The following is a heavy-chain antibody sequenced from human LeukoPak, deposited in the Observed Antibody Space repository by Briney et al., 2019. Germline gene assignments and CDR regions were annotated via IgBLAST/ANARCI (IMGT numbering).Heavy chain of an antibody. J-gene: IGHJ4*02. CDR1: DASISSYY. CDR2: IYYSGNT. D-gene: IGHD3-10*01. V-gene: IGHV4-59*12. CDR3: AREAPISDSGSYYKSLGY. Sequence: SETLSLTCTVSDASISSYYWSWIRQPPGKGLEWIGYIYYSGNTNYNPSLKSRVTISVDTSKNQISLKLRSVTAADTAVYYCAREAPISDSGSYYKSLGYWGQGTLVTVSS.